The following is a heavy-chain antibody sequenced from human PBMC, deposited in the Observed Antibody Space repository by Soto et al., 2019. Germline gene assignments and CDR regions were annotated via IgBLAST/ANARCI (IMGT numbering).Heavy chain of an antibody. D-gene: IGHD5-12*01. J-gene: IGHJ5*02. CDR2: IYYSGST. CDR3: ARGVATIGP. Sequence: QVQLQESGPRLVKPSETLSLTCTVSGDSISSYYWSWIRQPPGKGLEWIGYIYYSGSTNYNPSLKSRVTISVDTPKNQFSLKLTSVTAADTAVYYCARGVATIGPWGQRTLVTVSS. V-gene: IGHV4-59*01. CDR1: GDSISSYY.